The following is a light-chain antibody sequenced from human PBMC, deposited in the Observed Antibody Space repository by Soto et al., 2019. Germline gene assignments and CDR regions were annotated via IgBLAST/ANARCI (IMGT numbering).Light chain of an antibody. J-gene: IGLJ2*01. CDR2: EVT. V-gene: IGLV2-8*01. Sequence: QSALAQSPSASGSPGQSVIISCTGTSSDGGAYDYVSWYQQHPGKAPKLVISEVTERPSGVPERFSGSKSGNTASLTVSGLHAEDEADYYCASYAGSNNFVLFGGGTKVTVL. CDR1: SSDGGAYDY. CDR3: ASYAGSNNFVL.